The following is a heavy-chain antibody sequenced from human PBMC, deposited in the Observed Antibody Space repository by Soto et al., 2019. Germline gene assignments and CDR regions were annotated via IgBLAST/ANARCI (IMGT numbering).Heavy chain of an antibody. J-gene: IGHJ3*02. CDR1: GGSISSYY. CDR2: IYYSGST. CDR3: ARGIAVAGPNI. V-gene: IGHV4-59*01. Sequence: TSETLSLTCTVSGGSISSYYWSWIRQPPGKGLEWIGYIYYSGSTNYNPSLKSRVTISVDTSKNQFSLKLSSVTAADTAVYYCARGIAVAGPNIWGQGTMVTVSS. D-gene: IGHD6-19*01.